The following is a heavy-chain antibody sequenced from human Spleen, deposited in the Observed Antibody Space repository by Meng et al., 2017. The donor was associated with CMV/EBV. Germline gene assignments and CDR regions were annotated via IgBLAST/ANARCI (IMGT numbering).Heavy chain of an antibody. V-gene: IGHV3-23*01. Sequence: LRLSCAVSGFTFSNYGMSWVRQAPGKGLEWVSGITGSGGSTYYADSVKGRFTISRDNSKNTLDLQMNSLRAEDTAVYYCAGEAFDIWGQGTMVTVSS. J-gene: IGHJ3*02. CDR1: GFTFSNYG. CDR2: ITGSGGST. CDR3: AGEAFDI.